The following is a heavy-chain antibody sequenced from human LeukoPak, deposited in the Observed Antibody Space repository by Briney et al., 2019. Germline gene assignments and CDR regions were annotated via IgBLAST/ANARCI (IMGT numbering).Heavy chain of an antibody. CDR1: GDSISSSSYY. V-gene: IGHV4-39*01. J-gene: IGHJ4*02. Sequence: SETLSLTCTVSGDSISSSSYYWGWIRQPPGKGLEWIGSIYCSGSTYYNPSLKSRVTISVDTSKNQFSLKLSSVTAADTAVYYCARQVRDSSPGLYFDYWGQGTLVTVSS. D-gene: IGHD3-22*01. CDR3: ARQVRDSSPGLYFDY. CDR2: IYCSGST.